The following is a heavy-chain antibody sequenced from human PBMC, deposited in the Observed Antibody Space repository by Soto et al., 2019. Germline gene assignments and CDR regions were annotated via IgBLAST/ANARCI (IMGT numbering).Heavy chain of an antibody. CDR2: ISYDGSNK. D-gene: IGHD2-15*01. V-gene: IGHV3-30-3*01. Sequence: GGSLRLSWAASVFTFSSYAMHWVRQSPGKGLEWVAVISYDGSNKYYADSVKGRFTISRDNSKNTLYLQMNSLSAEDTAVYYCARGGRTVVYGMDVWGQGTTVTVSS. CDR1: VFTFSSYA. J-gene: IGHJ6*02. CDR3: ARGGRTVVYGMDV.